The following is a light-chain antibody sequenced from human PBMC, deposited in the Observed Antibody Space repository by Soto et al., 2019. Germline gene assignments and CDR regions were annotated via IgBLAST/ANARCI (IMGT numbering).Light chain of an antibody. CDR1: QSISSW. Sequence: DIQMTQSPSTRSASLGDRVTITCRASQSISSWLAWYQQKPGKAPKLLIYKASTLKSGVPSRFSGSGSGTEFTLTIRSLKPDDFATYYCQQYNSYWTFGQGTKVDIK. J-gene: IGKJ1*01. CDR3: QQYNSYWT. CDR2: KAS. V-gene: IGKV1-5*03.